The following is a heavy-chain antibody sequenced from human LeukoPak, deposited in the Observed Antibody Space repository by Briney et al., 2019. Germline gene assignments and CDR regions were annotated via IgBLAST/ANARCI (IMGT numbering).Heavy chain of an antibody. Sequence: PGGSLRLSCAASGFTFSSYWMSWVRQAPGKGLEWVANIKQDGSEKYYVDSVKGRFTISRDNAKNSLYLQMNSLRAEDTAVYYCARDDAIFGVVDLNWFDPWGQETLVTVSS. V-gene: IGHV3-7*01. CDR2: IKQDGSEK. CDR1: GFTFSSYW. D-gene: IGHD3-3*01. CDR3: ARDDAIFGVVDLNWFDP. J-gene: IGHJ5*02.